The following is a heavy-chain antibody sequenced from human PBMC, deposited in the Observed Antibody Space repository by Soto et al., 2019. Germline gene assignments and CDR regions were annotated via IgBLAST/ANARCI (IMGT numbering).Heavy chain of an antibody. V-gene: IGHV3-30*18. CDR3: AKGYYDFWSGYPPNYYYYGMDV. CDR2: ISYDGSNK. Sequence: GGSLRLSCAASGFTFSSYGMHWVRQAPGKGLEWVAVISYDGSNKYYADSVKGRFTISRDNSKNTLYLQMNSLRAGDTAVYYCAKGYYDFWSGYPPNYYYYGMDVWGQGTTVTVSS. D-gene: IGHD3-3*01. CDR1: GFTFSSYG. J-gene: IGHJ6*02.